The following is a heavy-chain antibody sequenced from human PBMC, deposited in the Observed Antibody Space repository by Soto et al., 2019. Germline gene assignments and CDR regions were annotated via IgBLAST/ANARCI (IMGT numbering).Heavy chain of an antibody. CDR2: IDPSDSFT. CDR3: ATVTAHFSFFS. V-gene: IGHV5-10-1*03. D-gene: IGHD2-21*02. Sequence: EVQLVQSGAEVKKPGESLNISCKASGYSFSTYWISWVRQMPGKGLEWMGRIDPSDSFTHYNPSFQGHVTISADKSIGTAYLQWNSLQASDSGMYYCATVTAHFSFFSWGQGTLVTVSS. J-gene: IGHJ5*02. CDR1: GYSFSTYW.